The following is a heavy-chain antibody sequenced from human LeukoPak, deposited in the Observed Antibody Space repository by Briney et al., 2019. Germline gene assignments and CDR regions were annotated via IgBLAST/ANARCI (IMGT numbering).Heavy chain of an antibody. Sequence: SETLSLTCTVSGGSINSGGYYWGWIRQPPGKGLEWVGNIYSSGTTYYNSSLESRVTISVDTSKNHFSLKLNSVTAADTAVYYCARATGWGILTGYYRTFDYWGQGTLVTVSS. CDR1: GGSINSGGYY. CDR2: IYSSGTT. D-gene: IGHD3-9*01. CDR3: ARATGWGILTGYYRTFDY. V-gene: IGHV4-39*07. J-gene: IGHJ4*02.